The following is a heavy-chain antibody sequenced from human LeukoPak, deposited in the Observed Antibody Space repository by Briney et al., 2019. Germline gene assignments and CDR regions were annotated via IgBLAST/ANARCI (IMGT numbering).Heavy chain of an antibody. CDR2: IFHSGTT. J-gene: IGHJ6*03. V-gene: IGHV4-38-2*02. CDR1: GYSISDGFY. Sequence: SETLSLTCTVSGYSISDGFYWDWIRQTPGKGLEWIGSIFHSGTTYYNPSLKSRVTISTDTSKNHFSLNLNSVTAADTAVYYCARQTRYCSSTTCSDLHYYYNYYIDVWGKGTTVTISS. D-gene: IGHD2-2*01. CDR3: ARQTRYCSSTTCSDLHYYYNYYIDV.